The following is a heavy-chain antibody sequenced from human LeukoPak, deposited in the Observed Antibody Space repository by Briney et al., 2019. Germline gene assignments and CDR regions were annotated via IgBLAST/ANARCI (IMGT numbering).Heavy chain of an antibody. J-gene: IGHJ4*02. CDR3: AKPPDWYCSSPSCHFAAPFDY. Sequence: GGSLRLSCAASGFTFSNYGIHWVRQAPGRGLEWVAVISYDGNKKYYAGSVKGRFTISRDNSKNTLYLQMNTLRAEDTAVYYCAKPPDWYCSSPSCHFAAPFDYWGQGTLVTVSS. CDR1: GFTFSNYG. D-gene: IGHD2-2*01. CDR2: ISYDGNKK. V-gene: IGHV3-30*18.